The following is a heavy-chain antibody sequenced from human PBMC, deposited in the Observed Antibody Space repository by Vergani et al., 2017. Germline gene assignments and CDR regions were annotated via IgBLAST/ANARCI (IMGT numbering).Heavy chain of an antibody. CDR2: IRNKAYGGTT. CDR3: AKDPDIVVVPAATPFDY. V-gene: IGHV3-49*04. D-gene: IGHD2-2*01. CDR1: GFSFGDYA. J-gene: IGHJ4*02. Sequence: EVQLVESGGGLVPPGRSLRLSCAASGFSFGDYAMTWVRQAPGKGLEWVAFIRNKAYGGTTEYAASVKGRFTISRDNSKNTLYLQMNSLRAEDTAVYYCAKDPDIVVVPAATPFDYWGQGTLVTVSS.